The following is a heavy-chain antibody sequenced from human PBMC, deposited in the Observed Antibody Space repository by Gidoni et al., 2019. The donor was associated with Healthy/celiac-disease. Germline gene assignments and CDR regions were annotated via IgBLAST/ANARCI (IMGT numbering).Heavy chain of an antibody. D-gene: IGHD6-13*01. CDR1: GGSFSGYY. CDR3: ARRHSSSWYYYYYGMDV. V-gene: IGHV4-34*01. Sequence: QVQLQQWGAGLLKPSETLSPTCAVYGGSFSGYYWSWIRQPPGKGLEWIGEINHSGSTNYNPSLKSRVTISVDTSKNQFSLKLSSVPAADTAVYYCARRHSSSWYYYYYGMDVWGQGTTVTVSS. CDR2: INHSGST. J-gene: IGHJ6*02.